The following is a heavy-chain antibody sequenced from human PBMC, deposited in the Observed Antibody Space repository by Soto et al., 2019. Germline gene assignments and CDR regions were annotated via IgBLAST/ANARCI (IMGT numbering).Heavy chain of an antibody. V-gene: IGHV1-8*01. CDR1: GYTFTSYD. J-gene: IGHJ3*02. CDR3: ARSDLIYYFWSGYCPPRDPLDI. CDR2: MNPNSGNT. Sequence: GASVKVSCKASGYTFTSYDINWVRQATGQGLEWMGWMNPNSGNTGYAQKFQGRVTMTRNTSISTAYMELSSLRSEDTAVYYCARSDLIYYFWSGYCPPRDPLDIWGRRTRGIVSS. D-gene: IGHD3-3*01.